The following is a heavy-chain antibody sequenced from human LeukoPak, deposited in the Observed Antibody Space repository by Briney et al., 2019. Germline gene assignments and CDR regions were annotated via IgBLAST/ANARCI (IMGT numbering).Heavy chain of an antibody. J-gene: IGHJ4*02. CDR3: ARRQFRTYYDFWSGDSYYFDY. V-gene: IGHV4-59*08. CDR2: IHYSGET. D-gene: IGHD3-3*01. CDR1: GGSISGYY. Sequence: NPSETLSLTCTVSGGSISGYYWSWIRQPPGKGLEWIGYIHYSGETNYNPSLSSRVTIAMDTSKNQFSLNLRSVTAADTAVYYCARRQFRTYYDFWSGDSYYFDYWGQGTLVTVSS.